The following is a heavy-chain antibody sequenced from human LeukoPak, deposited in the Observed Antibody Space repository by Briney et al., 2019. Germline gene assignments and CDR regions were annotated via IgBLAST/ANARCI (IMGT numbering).Heavy chain of an antibody. Sequence: GGSLRLSCGASGFTFSSYGMNWVRQAPGKGLEWAAVIWNDGSNKYYADSVKGRFTISRDNSKNTVYLQMNSLKVEDTAVYYCARLGSSWSFDYWGQGTLVTVSS. CDR2: IWNDGSNK. J-gene: IGHJ4*02. CDR1: GFTFSSYG. D-gene: IGHD6-13*01. V-gene: IGHV3-33*01. CDR3: ARLGSSWSFDY.